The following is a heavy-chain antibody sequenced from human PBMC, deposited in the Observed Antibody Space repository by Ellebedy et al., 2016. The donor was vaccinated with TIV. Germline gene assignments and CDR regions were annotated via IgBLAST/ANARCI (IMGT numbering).Heavy chain of an antibody. D-gene: IGHD1-26*01. J-gene: IGHJ2*01. CDR2: ISSGITTT. Sequence: GGSLRLSCAATGFTFSSYSMNWVRQAPGKGLEWVSYISSGITTTYYADSVKGRFTISRDNAKNSLYLQINSLRDEDTAVYYCARDGNSVGGTYWYFELWGRGTLVTVSA. CDR3: ARDGNSVGGTYWYFEL. CDR1: GFTFSSYS. V-gene: IGHV3-48*02.